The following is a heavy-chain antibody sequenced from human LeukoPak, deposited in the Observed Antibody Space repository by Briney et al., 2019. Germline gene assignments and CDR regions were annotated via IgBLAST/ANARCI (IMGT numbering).Heavy chain of an antibody. CDR3: ARASMVRGVPLDY. V-gene: IGHV1-8*03. CDR1: GYTFTSYD. J-gene: IGHJ4*02. CDR2: MNPNSGNT. Sequence: ASVKVSCKASGYTFTSYDINWVRQATGQGLEWMGWMNPNSGNTGYAQKFQGRVTITRNTSISTAYMELSSLRSEDTAVYYCARASMVRGVPLDYWGQGTLVTVSS. D-gene: IGHD3-10*01.